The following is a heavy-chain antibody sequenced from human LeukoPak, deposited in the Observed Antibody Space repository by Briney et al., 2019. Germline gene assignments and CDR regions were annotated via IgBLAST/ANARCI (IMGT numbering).Heavy chain of an antibody. CDR1: GGSFSGYY. CDR3: ARSSWNWFDP. Sequence: SETLSLTCAVYGGSFSGYYWSWIRQPPGKGLEWIGEINHSGSTNYNPSLKSRVTISVDTSKNQFSLKLSSVTAADTAVYYCARSSWNWFDPWGQGTLVTVSS. D-gene: IGHD6-13*01. V-gene: IGHV4-34*01. J-gene: IGHJ5*02. CDR2: INHSGST.